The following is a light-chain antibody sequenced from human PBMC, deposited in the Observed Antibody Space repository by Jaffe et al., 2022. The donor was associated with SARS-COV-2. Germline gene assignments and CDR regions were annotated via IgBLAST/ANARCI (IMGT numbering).Light chain of an antibody. CDR2: ENN. CDR3: GTWDSGLSGGPFV. Sequence: QSVLTQPPSMSAAPGQKVTISCSGSSSNIGNNDVSWYQQLPETAPKLLIYENNKRPSGIPDRISGSKSGTSATLGITGLQTGDEADYYCGTWDSGLSGGPFVFGTGTKVTVL. V-gene: IGLV1-51*02. J-gene: IGLJ1*01. CDR1: SSNIGNND.